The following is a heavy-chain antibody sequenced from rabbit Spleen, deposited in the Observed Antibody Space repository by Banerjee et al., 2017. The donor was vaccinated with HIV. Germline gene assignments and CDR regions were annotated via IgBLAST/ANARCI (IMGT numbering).Heavy chain of an antibody. D-gene: IGHD4-1*01. J-gene: IGHJ4*01. V-gene: IGHV1S45*01. CDR2: IDTGSSGFT. CDR3: ARDLPGVIGWNFGW. CDR1: GVSFSGNSY. Sequence: QEQLVESGGGLVKPGASLTLTCIASGVSFSGNSYMCWVRQAPGKGLEWIACIDTGSSGFTYFASWAKGRFTISKTSATTVTLQMTSLTAADTATYFCARDLPGVIGWNFGWWGPGTLVTV.